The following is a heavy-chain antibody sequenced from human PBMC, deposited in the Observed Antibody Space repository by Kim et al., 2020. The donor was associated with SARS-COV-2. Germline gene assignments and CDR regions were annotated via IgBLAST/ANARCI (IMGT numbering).Heavy chain of an antibody. J-gene: IGHJ4*02. CDR2: IYYSGST. CDR1: GGSISSGGYY. V-gene: IGHV4-31*03. CDR3: AGWVVVAASCAY. Sequence: SETLSLTCTVSGGSISSGGYYWSWIRQHPGKGLEWIGYIYYSGSTYYNPSHKSRVTTSVDTSKNPFSLKLSSVTAAVTAVYYCAGWVVVAASCAYWGQGTLVTVSS. D-gene: IGHD2-15*01.